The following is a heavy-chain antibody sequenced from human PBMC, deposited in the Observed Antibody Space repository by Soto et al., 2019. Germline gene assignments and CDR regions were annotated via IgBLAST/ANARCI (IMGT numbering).Heavy chain of an antibody. J-gene: IGHJ3*02. V-gene: IGHV4-31*03. CDR1: GGSISSGAYY. D-gene: IGHD6-6*01. CDR2: IYYSGNT. CDR3: ERVGISSSDAFDI. Sequence: SETLSLTCTVSGGSISSGAYYWSWIRQHPGEALEWIGYIYYSGNTYYNPSLKSRVMISVDTSKNQFSLRLSSVTAADTAVYYCERVGISSSDAFDIWGHGTMVTVSS.